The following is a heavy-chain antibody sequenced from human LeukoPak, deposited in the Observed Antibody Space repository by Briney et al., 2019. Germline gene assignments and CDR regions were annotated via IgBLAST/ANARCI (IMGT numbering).Heavy chain of an antibody. V-gene: IGHV3-33*01. CDR3: ARDAQRGFDYSNSRKN. Sequence: GRSLRLSCAASGFILSHHGMHWVRQAPGKGLKRVAVIWSDATNRFYADSVNGRFTIYRDNSQNTVFLQRNSLRVKDTAIYYCARDAQRGFDYSNSRKNWGHGTLVTASS. J-gene: IGHJ4*01. CDR1: GFILSHHG. CDR2: IWSDATNR. D-gene: IGHD4-11*01.